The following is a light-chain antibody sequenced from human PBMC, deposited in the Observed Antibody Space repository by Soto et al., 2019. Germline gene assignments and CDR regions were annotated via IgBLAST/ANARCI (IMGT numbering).Light chain of an antibody. Sequence: QSALTQPASVSGSPGQSITISCTGTSSDVGGYNSVSWYQHHPGKAPKLMVYDVLYRPSEISNRFSGSKSGNTASLTISGLLAEDEADYYCSSYTSGNTFVFGGGTQLTVL. J-gene: IGLJ2*01. CDR2: DVL. V-gene: IGLV2-14*01. CDR3: SSYTSGNTFV. CDR1: SSDVGGYNS.